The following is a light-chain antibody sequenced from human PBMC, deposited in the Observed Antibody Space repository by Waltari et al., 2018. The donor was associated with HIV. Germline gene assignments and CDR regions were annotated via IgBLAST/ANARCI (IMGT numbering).Light chain of an antibody. J-gene: IGKJ2*01. CDR2: MTS. CDR3: QQYSTHYA. V-gene: IGKV1-5*03. CDR1: QDIDNW. Sequence: QSTWAPSNLSASVGDTVILTCRASQDIDNWLAWYHQKPGRAPKLLISMTSVLESGVPSRFRGSGSGTTFTLTITGLQPDDIGTYFCQQYSTHYAFGQGTRVE.